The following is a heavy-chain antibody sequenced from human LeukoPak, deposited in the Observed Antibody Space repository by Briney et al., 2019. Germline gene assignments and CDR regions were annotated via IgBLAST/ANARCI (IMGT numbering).Heavy chain of an antibody. Sequence: PGGSLRLSCAASGFTFSSYAMSWVRQAPGKGLEWVSAISGSGGSTYYADSVKGRFTISRDNSKNTLHLQMNSLRAEDTAVYYCAKVVRRYCSGGSCYGYWGQGTLVTVSS. J-gene: IGHJ4*02. CDR3: AKVVRRYCSGGSCYGY. D-gene: IGHD2-15*01. V-gene: IGHV3-23*01. CDR2: ISGSGGST. CDR1: GFTFSSYA.